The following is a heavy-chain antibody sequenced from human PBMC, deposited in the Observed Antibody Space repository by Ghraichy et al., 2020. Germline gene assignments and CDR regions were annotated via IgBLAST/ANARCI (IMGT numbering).Heavy chain of an antibody. J-gene: IGHJ4*02. CDR3: ASSGVGSRLWFGELLPFDY. CDR1: GGFISSYY. Sequence: SLTCTVSGGFISSYYWSWIRQPPGKGLEWIGYIYYSGSTNYNPSLKSRVTISVDTSKNQFSLKLSSVTAADTAVYYCASSGVGSRLWFGELLPFDYWGQGTLVTVSS. V-gene: IGHV4-59*01. D-gene: IGHD3-10*01. CDR2: IYYSGST.